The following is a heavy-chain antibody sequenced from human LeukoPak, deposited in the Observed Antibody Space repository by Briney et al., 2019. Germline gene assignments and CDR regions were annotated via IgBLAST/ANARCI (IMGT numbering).Heavy chain of an antibody. D-gene: IGHD3-10*01. CDR2: ISGSGGST. CDR3: AIRTGYYGSGSPHGMDV. J-gene: IGHJ6*02. V-gene: IGHV3-23*01. Sequence: GGSLRVSCAASGFTFTSYAMSWVRQAPGKGLEWVSGISGSGGSTYYADSVKGRFTISRDNAKNSLYLQMDSLRDEDTAVYYCAIRTGYYGSGSPHGMDVWGQGTTVTVSS. CDR1: GFTFTSYA.